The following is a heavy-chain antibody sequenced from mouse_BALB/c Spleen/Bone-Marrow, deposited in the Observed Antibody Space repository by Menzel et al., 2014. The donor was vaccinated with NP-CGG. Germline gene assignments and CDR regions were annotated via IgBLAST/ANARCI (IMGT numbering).Heavy chain of an antibody. Sequence: EVQLQQSGGGLVQPGGSLKPSCAASGFDFSRYWMSWVRQAPGKGLEWIGEINPESNTINYSPSLKDKFIISRDNAKNTLYLQMSKVRSEDTALYYCARLGYYGGFAYWGQGTLVTVSA. CDR1: GFDFSRYW. J-gene: IGHJ3*01. V-gene: IGHV4-1*02. D-gene: IGHD2-3*01. CDR3: ARLGYYGGFAY. CDR2: INPESNTI.